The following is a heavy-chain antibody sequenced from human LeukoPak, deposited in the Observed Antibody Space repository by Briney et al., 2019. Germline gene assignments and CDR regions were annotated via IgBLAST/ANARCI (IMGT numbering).Heavy chain of an antibody. CDR2: ISYDGSNK. CDR1: GFTFSSYG. Sequence: GGSLRLSCAASGFTFSSYGMHWVRQAPGKGLEWVAVISYDGSNKYYADSVKGRFTISRDNSKSTLYLQMNSLRAEDTAVYYCAKGYLEWLLYFDYWGQGTLVTVSS. V-gene: IGHV3-30*18. J-gene: IGHJ4*02. D-gene: IGHD3-3*01. CDR3: AKGYLEWLLYFDY.